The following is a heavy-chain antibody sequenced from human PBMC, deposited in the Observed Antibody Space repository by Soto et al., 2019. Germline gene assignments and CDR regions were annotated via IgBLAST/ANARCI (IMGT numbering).Heavy chain of an antibody. V-gene: IGHV3-23*01. J-gene: IGHJ4*02. D-gene: IGHD4-17*01. CDR3: AKGTFYGNHLFDF. CDR1: EFTFSDYA. CDR2: ISASGDNT. Sequence: GGSLRLSCAASEFTFSDYAMSWVRQAPGKGLEWVSGISASGDNTYSADSVKGRFTISRDNSKNTLYLQMNSLRAEDTAIYYCAKGTFYGNHLFDFWGERTLVTVSS.